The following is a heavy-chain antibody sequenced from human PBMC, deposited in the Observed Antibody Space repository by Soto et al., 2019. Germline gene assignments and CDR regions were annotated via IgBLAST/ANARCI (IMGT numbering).Heavy chain of an antibody. CDR2: ISSSSSYI. CDR3: ARGACGWYRIYFDY. Sequence: EVQLVESGGGLVKPGGSLRLSCAASGFTFSSYSMNWVRQAPGKGLEWVSSISSSSSYIYYADSVKGRFTISRDNAKNSLYLQMNSLRAEDTAVYYCARGACGWYRIYFDYWGQGTLVTVSS. CDR1: GFTFSSYS. D-gene: IGHD6-19*01. J-gene: IGHJ4*02. V-gene: IGHV3-21*01.